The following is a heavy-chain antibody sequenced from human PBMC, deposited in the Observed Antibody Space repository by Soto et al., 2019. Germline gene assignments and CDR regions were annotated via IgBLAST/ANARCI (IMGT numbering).Heavy chain of an antibody. D-gene: IGHD3-22*01. Sequence: ASVKVSCKASGGTFSSYAISWVRQAPGQGLEWMGGIIPIFGTANYAQKLQGRVTMTTDTSTSTAYMELRSLRSDDTAVYYCARDRDSSGPDAFDIWGQGTMVTVSS. CDR1: GGTFSSYA. J-gene: IGHJ3*02. CDR3: ARDRDSSGPDAFDI. CDR2: IIPIFGTA. V-gene: IGHV1-69*05.